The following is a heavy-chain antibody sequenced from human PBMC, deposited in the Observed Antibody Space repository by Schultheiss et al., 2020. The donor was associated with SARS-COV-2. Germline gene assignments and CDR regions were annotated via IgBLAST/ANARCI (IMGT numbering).Heavy chain of an antibody. CDR3: ARGGWFTMVRGLGMDV. J-gene: IGHJ6*02. D-gene: IGHD3-10*01. V-gene: IGHV4-34*01. Sequence: SETLSLTCAVYGGSFSGYYWSWIRQPPGKGLEWIGEIYHSGSTNYNPSLKSRVTISVDTSKNQFSLMLSSVTAADTAVYYCARGGWFTMVRGLGMDVWGQGTTVTVSS. CDR2: IYHSGST. CDR1: GGSFSGYY.